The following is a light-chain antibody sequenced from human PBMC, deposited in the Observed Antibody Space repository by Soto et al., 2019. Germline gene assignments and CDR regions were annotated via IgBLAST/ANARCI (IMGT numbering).Light chain of an antibody. V-gene: IGKV3-20*01. CDR3: QQYGGSTRT. CDR1: QNIHTN. CDR2: GAS. Sequence: VITQSPATLSVSPGERATLSCRAGQNIHTNLAWYQQKRGRAPRLIIHGASRRATGIPDRISGSGSGTDFTLTISRVEPEDVAVYYCQQYGGSTRTFGQGTKVDIK. J-gene: IGKJ1*01.